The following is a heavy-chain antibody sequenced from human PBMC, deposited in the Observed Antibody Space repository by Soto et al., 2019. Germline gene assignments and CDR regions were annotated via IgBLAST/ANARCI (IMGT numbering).Heavy chain of an antibody. CDR3: ASGGGGVAEAGSDAFDI. J-gene: IGHJ3*02. Sequence: ASVKVSCKVSGYTLTELSMHWVRQAPGKGLEWMGGFDPEDGETISAQKFHGRVTMPEETSTDTVSMELSSLRSGDTAVYFCASGGGGVAEAGSDAFDILGQRKNVTVSS. V-gene: IGHV1-24*01. CDR2: FDPEDGET. D-gene: IGHD6-13*01. CDR1: GYTLTELS.